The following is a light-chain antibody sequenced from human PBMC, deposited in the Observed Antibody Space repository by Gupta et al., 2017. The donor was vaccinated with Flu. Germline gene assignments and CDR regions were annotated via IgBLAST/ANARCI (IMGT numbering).Light chain of an antibody. V-gene: IGKV2-28*01. Sequence: VTPGEPASISCSSSQSRLHNNGDNFLDWYLQKPGQAPQLLIYLASKRASGVPDRFSVSGSGTDFTLKISRGEAEDVGVYYCRQTLQTPYTFDQGTRLEIK. CDR3: RQTLQTPYT. CDR1: QSRLHNNGDNF. J-gene: IGKJ2*01. CDR2: LAS.